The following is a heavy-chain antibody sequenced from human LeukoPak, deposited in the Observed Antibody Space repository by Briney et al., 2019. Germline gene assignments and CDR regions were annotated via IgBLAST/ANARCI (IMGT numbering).Heavy chain of an antibody. CDR2: IGGRDGST. Sequence: GGSLRLSCAASGFTFSSYGMSWVRQAPGKGLEWVSAIGGRDGSTYYADSVKGRFTISRDNSKNTLYVQMNSLRAEDTAVYYCARGAYYYEDWGQGTLVTVSS. J-gene: IGHJ4*02. CDR1: GFTFSSYG. V-gene: IGHV3-23*01. CDR3: ARGAYYYED. D-gene: IGHD3-22*01.